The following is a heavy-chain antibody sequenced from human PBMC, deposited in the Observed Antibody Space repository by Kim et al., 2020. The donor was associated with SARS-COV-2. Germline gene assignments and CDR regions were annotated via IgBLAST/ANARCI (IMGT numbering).Heavy chain of an antibody. D-gene: IGHD4-17*01. Sequence: KCQGGVTMTRDTSTSTVYMELSSLRSEDTAVYYCARGAHSDYGDYGWFDPWGQGTLVTVSS. V-gene: IGHV1-46*01. CDR3: ARGAHSDYGDYGWFDP. J-gene: IGHJ5*02.